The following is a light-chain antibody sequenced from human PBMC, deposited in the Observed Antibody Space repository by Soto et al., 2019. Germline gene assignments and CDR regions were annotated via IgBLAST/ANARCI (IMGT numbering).Light chain of an antibody. Sequence: EIVMTQSPATLSVSSGERATLSCRASQSVSSNLAWYQQKPGQAPRLLILGASTRATGIPGRFSGSGSGTEFTLTISSLQSEDSAVYYCQQYSNWPRTFGQGTKVDNK. CDR3: QQYSNWPRT. CDR2: GAS. CDR1: QSVSSN. V-gene: IGKV3-15*01. J-gene: IGKJ1*01.